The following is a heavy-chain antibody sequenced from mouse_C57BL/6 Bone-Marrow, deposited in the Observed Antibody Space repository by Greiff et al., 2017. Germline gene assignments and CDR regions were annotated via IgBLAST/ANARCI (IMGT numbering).Heavy chain of an antibody. CDR1: GYTITSYW. CDR2: ILPSDSDT. V-gene: IGHV1-74*01. CDR3: AMESNKLYYYAMDY. D-gene: IGHD2-5*01. Sequence: QVQLQQPGAELVKPGASLTVSCKASGYTITSYWMHRVKQRPGQGLVWIGRILPSDSDTNYNQKLKGKVTLTVDKSSRTANMQLSMLTSDDTTVYYCAMESNKLYYYAMDYWGQGTSVTVSS. J-gene: IGHJ4*01.